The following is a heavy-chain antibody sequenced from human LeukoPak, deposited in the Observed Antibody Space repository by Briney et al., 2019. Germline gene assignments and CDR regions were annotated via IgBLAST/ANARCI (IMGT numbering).Heavy chain of an antibody. J-gene: IGHJ6*04. Sequence: PSETLSLTCAVYGGSFRGYYWSWIRQPPGKGLAWIGEINHSGSTNYNPSLKSRVTISVDTSKNQFSLKLSSVTAADTAVYYCARGLRLVRGAHNGMDVWGKGTTVTVSS. D-gene: IGHD3-10*01. V-gene: IGHV4-34*01. CDR3: ARGLRLVRGAHNGMDV. CDR2: INHSGST. CDR1: GGSFRGYY.